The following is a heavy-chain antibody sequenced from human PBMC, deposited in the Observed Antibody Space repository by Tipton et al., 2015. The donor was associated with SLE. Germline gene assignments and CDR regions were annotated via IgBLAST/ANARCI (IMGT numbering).Heavy chain of an antibody. CDR3: ARDSATLGKFDY. CDR2: ISSSGSTI. CDR1: GFTLSDYE. J-gene: IGHJ4*02. D-gene: IGHD3-10*01. Sequence: LSLACAASGFTLSDYEMNWVRQAPGKGLEWVSYISSSGSTIYYGDSVKGRFTISRDNAKNSLYLQMSSLRAEDTATYYCARDSATLGKFDYWGQGTLVTVSS. V-gene: IGHV3-48*03.